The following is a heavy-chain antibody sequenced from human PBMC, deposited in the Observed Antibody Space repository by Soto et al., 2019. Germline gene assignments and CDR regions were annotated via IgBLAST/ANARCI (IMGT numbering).Heavy chain of an antibody. D-gene: IGHD5-12*01. Sequence: QVQLVQSGAEVKKPGSSVKVSCKASGGTFSSYTISWVRQAPGQGLEWMGRIIPILGIANYAQMFQGRVTITADKSTSTAYMELSSLRSEDTGVYYCAIGVGRGLRNWYFELWGRGTLVTVSS. CDR1: GGTFSSYT. J-gene: IGHJ2*01. CDR2: IIPILGIA. CDR3: AIGVGRGLRNWYFEL. V-gene: IGHV1-69*02.